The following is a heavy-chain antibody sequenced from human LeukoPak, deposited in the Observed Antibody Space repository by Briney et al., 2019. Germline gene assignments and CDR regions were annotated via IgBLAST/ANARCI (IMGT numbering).Heavy chain of an antibody. CDR2: IYYSGST. J-gene: IGHJ4*02. D-gene: IGHD3-10*01. CDR3: ARIYGSGSFDY. CDR1: GGSISSYY. Sequence: SETLSLTCTVSGGSISSYYWSWIRQLPGKGLEWVGFIYYSGSTNYNPSLKSRVIISVDTSKNQFSLKLISVTAADTAVYYCARIYGSGSFDYWGQGTLVTVSS. V-gene: IGHV4-59*01.